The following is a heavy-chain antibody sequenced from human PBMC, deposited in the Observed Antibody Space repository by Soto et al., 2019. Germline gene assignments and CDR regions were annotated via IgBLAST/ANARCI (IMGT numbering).Heavy chain of an antibody. CDR3: AKVFLLPQWLVPIDFRAFDI. CDR1: GFTFSSYA. D-gene: IGHD6-19*01. V-gene: IGHV3-23*01. J-gene: IGHJ3*02. CDR2: ISGSGGST. Sequence: PGGSLRLSCAASGFTFSSYAMSWVRQAPGKGLEWVSAISGSGGSTYHADSVKGRFTISRDSSKNTLYLQMNSLRAEDTAVYYCAKVFLLPQWLVPIDFRAFDIWGQGTMVTVSS.